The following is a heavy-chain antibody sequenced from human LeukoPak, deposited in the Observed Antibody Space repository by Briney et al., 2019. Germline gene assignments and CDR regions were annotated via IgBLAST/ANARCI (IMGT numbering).Heavy chain of an antibody. D-gene: IGHD5-18*01. Sequence: GGSLRLSCAASGFTVSTNYMSWVRQAPGKGLEWVSLICSGGSTYYADSVKGRFTFSRDNSKNTLYLQMNSLRAEDTAVYYCARDSGQRGFSYGDWGQGTLVTVSS. V-gene: IGHV3-53*01. CDR2: ICSGGST. CDR1: GFTVSTNY. J-gene: IGHJ4*02. CDR3: ARDSGQRGFSYGD.